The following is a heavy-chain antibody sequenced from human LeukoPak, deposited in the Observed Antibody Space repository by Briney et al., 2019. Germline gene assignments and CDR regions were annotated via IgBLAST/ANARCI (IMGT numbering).Heavy chain of an antibody. CDR3: ARELSQIVWGGLDY. V-gene: IGHV3-33*05. CDR1: GFIFSHYG. CDR2: IQNDASTE. J-gene: IGHJ4*02. D-gene: IGHD2-21*01. Sequence: GRSLRLSCAASGFIFSHYGMHWVRQAPGKGLEWVAVIQNDASTENFADSVKGRFTISRDNFKNTVFLQMNSLRVEDTAVYYCARELSQIVWGGLDYGGQGTLVSVSS.